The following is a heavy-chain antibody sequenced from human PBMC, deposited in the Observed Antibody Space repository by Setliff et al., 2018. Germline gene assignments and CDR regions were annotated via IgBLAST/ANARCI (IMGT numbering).Heavy chain of an antibody. CDR1: GFVFSRYS. CDR3: ARLGPITTHTTYDY. Sequence: GGSLRLSCATSGFVFSRYSFNWVRQAPGKGLEWVSYISTTGTTIYADSVKGRFTISRDNDKNLLYLQMDSLRAEDTAVYYCARLGPITTHTTYDYWGQGTLVTVSS. CDR2: ISTTGTTI. J-gene: IGHJ4*02. D-gene: IGHD3-16*01. V-gene: IGHV3-48*01.